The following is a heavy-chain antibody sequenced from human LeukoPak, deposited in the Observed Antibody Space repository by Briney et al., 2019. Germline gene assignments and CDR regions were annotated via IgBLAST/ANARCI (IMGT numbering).Heavy chain of an antibody. J-gene: IGHJ4*02. CDR3: ARDRRVGTADY. D-gene: IGHD5-18*01. CDR1: GGSLSSGDYY. V-gene: IGHV4-30-4*01. Sequence: SETLSLTCTVSGGSLSSGDYYWSWIRQPPGKGLEWIGYIYYSGSTYYNPSLKSRVTISVDTSKNQFSLKLSSVTAADTAVYYCARDRRVGTADYWGQGTLFTVSS. CDR2: IYYSGST.